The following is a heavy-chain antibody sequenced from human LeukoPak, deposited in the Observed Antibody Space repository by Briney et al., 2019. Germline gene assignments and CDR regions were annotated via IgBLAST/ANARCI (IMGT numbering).Heavy chain of an antibody. CDR2: ISSSSSYI. Sequence: GGSLSLSCAASGFTFSSYSLNWVRQAPGQGLERVSSISSSSSYISYSDSVKGRFTISRDNAKNSLYLQMNSLRVEDTAVYYCARDSGYYQNYDYWGQGTLVTVSP. V-gene: IGHV3-21*01. CDR3: ARDSGYYQNYDY. D-gene: IGHD3-22*01. J-gene: IGHJ4*02. CDR1: GFTFSSYS.